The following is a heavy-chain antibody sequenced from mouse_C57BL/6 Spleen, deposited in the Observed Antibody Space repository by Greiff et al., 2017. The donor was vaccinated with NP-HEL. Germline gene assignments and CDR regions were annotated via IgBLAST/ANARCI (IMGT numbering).Heavy chain of an antibody. CDR1: GYTFTEYT. Sequence: VQLQQSGAELVKPGASVKLSCKASGYTFTEYTIHWVKQRSGQGLEWIGWFYPGSGSIKYNEKFKDKATLTADKSSSTVYMELSRLTSEDSAVYFCARHEDDDDGYPYYFDYWGQGTTLTVSS. CDR3: ARHEDDDDGYPYYFDY. CDR2: FYPGSGSI. J-gene: IGHJ2*01. D-gene: IGHD2-3*01. V-gene: IGHV1-62-2*01.